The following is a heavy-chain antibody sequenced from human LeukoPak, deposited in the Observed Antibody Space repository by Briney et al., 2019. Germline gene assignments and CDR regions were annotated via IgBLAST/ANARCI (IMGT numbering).Heavy chain of an antibody. J-gene: IGHJ5*02. D-gene: IGHD2-2*02. Sequence: ASVKVSCKASGYTFTSYGISWVRQAPGQGLEWMGWISAYHGNTNYAQKLQGRVTMTTDTSTSTAYLVLRRPGYDAEEVYYCWSVVSYRSNSGYSGENWFDPWGQGTMVTVSS. CDR3: WSVVSYRSNSGYSGENWFDP. V-gene: IGHV1-18*01. CDR2: ISAYHGNT. CDR1: GYTFTSYG.